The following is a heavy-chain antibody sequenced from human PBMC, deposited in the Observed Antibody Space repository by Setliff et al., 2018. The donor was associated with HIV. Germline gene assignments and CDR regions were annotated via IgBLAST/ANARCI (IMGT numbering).Heavy chain of an antibody. Sequence: PGGSLRLSCAASGFTFSNYAMSWVRQAPGKGLDWVSTIGSSDGSTYYADSVKGRLTISRDNSKNTLYLQMNSLRAEDTAAYYCAKQRIAVAGSDYWGQGTLVTVSS. V-gene: IGHV3-23*01. D-gene: IGHD6-19*01. CDR2: IGSSDGST. CDR3: AKQRIAVAGSDY. CDR1: GFTFSNYA. J-gene: IGHJ4*02.